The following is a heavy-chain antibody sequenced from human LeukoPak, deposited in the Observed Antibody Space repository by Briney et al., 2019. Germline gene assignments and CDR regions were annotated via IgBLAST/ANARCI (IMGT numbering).Heavy chain of an antibody. J-gene: IGHJ4*02. V-gene: IGHV3-30*16. D-gene: IGHD2-2*01. Sequence: GGSLRLSCAASGFIFSSYAMHGLRQPPGKGVEWVAVISYDGSNKYYADPVKGRFTISRDNSNNTLYLQMNSPVAEDTAVYYCAGESRDCSRTGWYPYSAADYWGQGTMVTVSS. CDR2: ISYDGSNK. CDR1: GFIFSSYA. CDR3: AGESRDCSRTGWYPYSAADY.